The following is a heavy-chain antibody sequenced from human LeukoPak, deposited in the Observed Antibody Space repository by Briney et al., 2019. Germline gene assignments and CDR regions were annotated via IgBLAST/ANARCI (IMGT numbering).Heavy chain of an antibody. D-gene: IGHD6-6*01. CDR1: GGSISSYY. CDR2: IYYGGST. CDR3: ARLVGIAARFDY. Sequence: SETLSLTCTVSGGSISSYYWSWIRQPPGKGLEWIGYIYYGGSTNYNPSLKSRVTISVDTSKNQFSLKLSSVTAADTAVYYCARLVGIAARFDYWGQGTLVTVSS. J-gene: IGHJ4*02. V-gene: IGHV4-59*08.